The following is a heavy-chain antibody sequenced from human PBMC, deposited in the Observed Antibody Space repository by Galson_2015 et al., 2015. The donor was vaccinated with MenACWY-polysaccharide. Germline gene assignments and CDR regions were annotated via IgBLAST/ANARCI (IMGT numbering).Heavy chain of an antibody. CDR3: ARGHYGMDV. J-gene: IGHJ6*02. CDR1: GFTFKNYW. CDR2: IKKDGSEK. V-gene: IGHV3-7*01. Sequence: SLRLSCAVSGFTFKNYWMSWVRQAPGKGLEWVANIKKDGSEKYCVDSVKGRFTISRDNARNSLHLQMNGLRGEDTAVYYCARGHYGMDVWGQGTTVTVS.